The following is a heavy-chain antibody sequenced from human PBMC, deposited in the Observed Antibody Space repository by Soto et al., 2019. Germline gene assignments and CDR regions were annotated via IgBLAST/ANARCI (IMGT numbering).Heavy chain of an antibody. J-gene: IGHJ4*02. Sequence: SATLSLTCNFSDASITTYYLSWIRQPAGKGLEWIGRLYTTGTPSYNPSLKSRVTMSVDTSKNQFSLRLSSVTAADTAVYYCARLNGLGEKFDYWGQRTLVTVS. CDR2: LYTTGTP. CDR1: DASITTYY. V-gene: IGHV4-4*07. CDR3: ARLNGLGEKFDY. D-gene: IGHD2-8*01.